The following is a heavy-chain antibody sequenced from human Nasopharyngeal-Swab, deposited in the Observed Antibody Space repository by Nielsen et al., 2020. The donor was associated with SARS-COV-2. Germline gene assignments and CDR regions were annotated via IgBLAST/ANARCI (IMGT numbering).Heavy chain of an antibody. V-gene: IGHV3-74*01. CDR3: AREPRLGEEDWFDP. CDR2: INSDGSST. D-gene: IGHD3-16*01. CDR1: GFTFSSYW. J-gene: IGHJ5*02. Sequence: GESLKISCAASGFTFSSYWMHWVRQAPGKGLVWVSRINSDGSSTSYADSVKGRFTISRDNAKNTLYLQMNSLRAEDTAVYYCAREPRLGEEDWFDPWGQGTLVTVSS.